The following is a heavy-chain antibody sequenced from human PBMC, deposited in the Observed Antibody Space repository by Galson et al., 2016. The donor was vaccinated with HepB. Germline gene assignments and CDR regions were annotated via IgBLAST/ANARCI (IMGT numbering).Heavy chain of an antibody. CDR2: ISYDGSNE. V-gene: IGHV3-30*18. D-gene: IGHD6-19*01. CDR1: GFTFSTYG. J-gene: IGHJ4*02. CDR3: AKDMVAVPGMSGGQKYYYFNYGFAF. Sequence: SLRLSCAASGFTFSTYGMHWVRQAPGKGLESVAVISYDGSNEFYVDSVKGRFTISRDNSKNTLYLQMNSLSAEDTAMYFCAKDMVAVPGMSGGQKYYYFNYGFAFWGQGILVTVSS.